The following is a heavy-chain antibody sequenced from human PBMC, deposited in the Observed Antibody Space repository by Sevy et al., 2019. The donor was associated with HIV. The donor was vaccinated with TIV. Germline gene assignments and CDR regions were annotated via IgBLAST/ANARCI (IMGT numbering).Heavy chain of an antibody. J-gene: IGHJ6*02. CDR2: INHSGST. V-gene: IGHV4-34*01. Sequence: SDTLSLTCAVYGGSFSGYYWSWIRQPPGKGLEWIGEINHSGSTNYNPSLKSRVTISVDTSKNQFSLKLSSVTAADTAVYYCARATGGFWSGYSKRYYYYGMDVWGQGTTVTVSS. CDR3: ARATGGFWSGYSKRYYYYGMDV. D-gene: IGHD3-3*01. CDR1: GGSFSGYY.